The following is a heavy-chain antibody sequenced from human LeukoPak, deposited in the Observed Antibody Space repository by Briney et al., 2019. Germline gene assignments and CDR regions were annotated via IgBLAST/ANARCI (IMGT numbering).Heavy chain of an antibody. CDR2: ISSSSSYI. CDR1: GFTFRNYW. D-gene: IGHD6-19*01. J-gene: IGHJ4*02. V-gene: IGHV3-21*01. Sequence: GGSLRLSCAASGFTFRNYWMTWVRQAPGKGLEWVSSISSSSSYIYYADSVKGRFTISRDNAKNSLYLQMNSLRAEDTAVYYCAREGAGDSYFDYWGQGTLVTVSS. CDR3: AREGAGDSYFDY.